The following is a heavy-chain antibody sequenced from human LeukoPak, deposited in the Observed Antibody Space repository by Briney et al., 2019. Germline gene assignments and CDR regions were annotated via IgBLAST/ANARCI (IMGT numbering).Heavy chain of an antibody. D-gene: IGHD3-10*01. J-gene: IGHJ4*02. V-gene: IGHV3-21*01. CDR1: GFPFSSYN. CDR3: ATVRGGNTRDFDY. CDR2: ISSSSGYI. Sequence: GGSLRLSCAASGFPFSSYNMNWVRQAPGKGLEWVPSISSSSGYIYYADSVKGRFTISRDNAKNSLYLQMNSLRAEDTAVYHCATVRGGNTRDFDYWGQGTLVTVSS.